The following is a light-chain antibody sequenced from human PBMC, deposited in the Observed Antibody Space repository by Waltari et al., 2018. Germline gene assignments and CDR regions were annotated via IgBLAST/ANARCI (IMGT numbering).Light chain of an antibody. Sequence: PGQSITISCTGTSSDIGGYNSVSWYQQHPGKAPKLMIYEVSYRPSGVSPRFSGSKSGNTASLPIPGLQAEDEADYYCSSYSSISTVIFAAGTKLTVL. V-gene: IGLV2-14*01. CDR2: EVS. CDR1: SSDIGGYNS. J-gene: IGLJ2*01. CDR3: SSYSSISTVI.